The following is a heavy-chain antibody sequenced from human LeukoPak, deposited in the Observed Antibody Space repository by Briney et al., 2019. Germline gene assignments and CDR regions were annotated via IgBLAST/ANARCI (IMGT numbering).Heavy chain of an antibody. CDR2: ISSSGGST. CDR1: GFTFSNYV. V-gene: IGHV3-23*01. CDR3: AKRRVVGATIGAFNM. D-gene: IGHD1-26*01. Sequence: PGGSLRLSCAASGFTFSNYVMSWVRQAPGKGLEWVSGISSSGGSTYYADSVKGRFTTSRDNSKNTLYLQMNSLRAEDTAVYYCAKRRVVGATIGAFNMWGQGTMVTVSS. J-gene: IGHJ3*02.